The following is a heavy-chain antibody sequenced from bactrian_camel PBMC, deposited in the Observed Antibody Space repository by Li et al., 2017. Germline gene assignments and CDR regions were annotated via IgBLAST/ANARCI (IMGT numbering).Heavy chain of an antibody. J-gene: IGHJ6*01. CDR1: GYTSFSSSNC. CDR3: AADKLYGGTHPLARDFRY. CDR2: IAGDGRT. Sequence: LVESGGGSVQAGGSLRLSCAVSGYTSFSSSNCMGWFRQAPGKERVGVAAIAGDGRTNYADSVKGRFTIARDATKNIITLQMDSLKPEDTAMYYCAADKLYGGTHPLARDFRYWGQGTQVT. V-gene: IGHV3S53*01. D-gene: IGHD6*01.